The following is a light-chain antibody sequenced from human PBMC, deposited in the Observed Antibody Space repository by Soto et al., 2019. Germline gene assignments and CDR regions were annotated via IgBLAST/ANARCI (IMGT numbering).Light chain of an antibody. V-gene: IGKV3-11*01. CDR1: HDFSVS. J-gene: IGKJ2*01. CDR2: DAS. Sequence: EIVVTQSPDTPSFSAWEGATLSCWASHDFSVSLVGYRQRPGQSPRLLIHDASNRATGISARFSGSGSGTDFTLTIGSLEPEESALYYCQQRASWPYTSGQGTKVDIK. CDR3: QQRASWPYT.